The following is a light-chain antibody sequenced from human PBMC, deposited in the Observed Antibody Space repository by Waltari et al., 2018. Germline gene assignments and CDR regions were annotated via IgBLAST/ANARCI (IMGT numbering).Light chain of an antibody. Sequence: VLTQSPGSLSLSPGERAILSCTASQSISSGSLVWYQQKRGQAPRLVIYGAYRRASGIPDRFSGSGSGTDFTLIISRLEPEDSAVYYCQHYDRSPCIFGQGTNIEIK. J-gene: IGKJ2*02. CDR2: GAY. V-gene: IGKV3-20*01. CDR3: QHYDRSPCI. CDR1: QSISSGS.